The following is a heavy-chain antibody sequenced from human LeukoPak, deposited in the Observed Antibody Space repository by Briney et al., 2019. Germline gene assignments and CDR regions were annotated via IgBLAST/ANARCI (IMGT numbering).Heavy chain of an antibody. CDR1: GFTFSSYG. J-gene: IGHJ6*03. CDR3: AKGRGWEASYYYYYMDV. Sequence: GGSLRLSCAASGFTFSSYGIHWVRQAPGKGLEWVAFIRYDGSNKYYTDSVKGRFTISRDNTKNTLYLQMNSLRAEDTAVYYCAKGRGWEASYYYYYMDVWGKGTTVTISS. CDR2: IRYDGSNK. V-gene: IGHV3-30*02. D-gene: IGHD1-26*01.